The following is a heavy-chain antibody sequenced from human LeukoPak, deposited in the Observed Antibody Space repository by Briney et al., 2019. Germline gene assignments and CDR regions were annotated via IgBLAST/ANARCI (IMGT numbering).Heavy chain of an antibody. CDR3: ARGVPLVYCTYGVCYPPYYFDY. Sequence: ASVKVSCKATGYTFTSYGISWLRQASGQGLDWMGWVTSRRGDAGYLKKFQGRLTIPRHSSIHTAYMAWSGLSSGPRAVSYFARGVPLVYCTYGVCYPPYYFDYWGQGTLVTASS. J-gene: IGHJ4*02. CDR2: VTSRRGDA. D-gene: IGHD2-8*01. V-gene: IGHV1-8*03. CDR1: GYTFTSYG.